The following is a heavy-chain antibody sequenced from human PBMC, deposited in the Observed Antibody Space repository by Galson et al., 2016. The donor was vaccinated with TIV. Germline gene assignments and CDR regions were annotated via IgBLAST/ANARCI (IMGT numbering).Heavy chain of an antibody. CDR3: AREPSYYGSGISFGACPYCYAMGV. V-gene: IGHV4-4*07. CDR1: GASISSHY. Sequence: SETLSLTCSVSGASISSHYWSWMRQSAGKGLEWIGRVDMSGSTNANPALKSRVSMSVDTSKNQLSLKLTSVTAADTAVYYCAREPSYYGSGISFGACPYCYAMGVWGRWATVTVSS. D-gene: IGHD3-10*01. J-gene: IGHJ6*02. CDR2: VDMSGST.